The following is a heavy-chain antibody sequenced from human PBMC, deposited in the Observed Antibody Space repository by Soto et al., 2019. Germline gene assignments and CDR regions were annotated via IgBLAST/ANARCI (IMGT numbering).Heavy chain of an antibody. D-gene: IGHD5-18*01. Sequence: GASVKVSCKASGYTFTNYGISWVRQAPGQGLEWVGWISAYNGDTNYAQKLQGRVTMTTDTSTSTAYMELRSLRSDDTAVYYCARGVQAMNSYGYYYDYDMDVWGQGTTVTVSS. CDR2: ISAYNGDT. J-gene: IGHJ6*02. CDR3: ARGVQAMNSYGYYYDYDMDV. CDR1: GYTFTNYG. V-gene: IGHV1-18*01.